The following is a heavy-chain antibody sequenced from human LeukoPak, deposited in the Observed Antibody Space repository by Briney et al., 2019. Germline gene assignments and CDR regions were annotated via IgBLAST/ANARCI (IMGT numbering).Heavy chain of an antibody. CDR2: ITRDGSST. J-gene: IGHJ6*04. D-gene: IGHD3-16*01. CDR1: GFTFSSSW. Sequence: PGGSLRLSWAASGFTFSSSWMHWVRQAPGKGLVWVSRITRDGSSTTYADSVKGRFTTSRDNATNTLYLQMDSLRADDTAVYYCARDPGYESWSPFWGGMDVWGNGTTVIVSS. V-gene: IGHV3-74*01. CDR3: ARDPGYESWSPFWGGMDV.